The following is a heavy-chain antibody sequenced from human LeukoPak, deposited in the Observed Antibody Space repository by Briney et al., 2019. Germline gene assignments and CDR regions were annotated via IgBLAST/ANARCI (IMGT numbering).Heavy chain of an antibody. CDR2: MSPNSGNT. J-gene: IGHJ6*03. V-gene: IGHV1-8*01. D-gene: IGHD3/OR15-3a*01. CDR3: ARALSWTTDSYYYMDV. CDR1: GYTFTSYD. Sequence: ASVKVSCKASGYTFTSYDINWVRQATGQGLEWMGWMSPNSGNTGFAQKFQGRVTMTKNTSITTAYMELSSLRSEDTALYYCARALSWTTDSYYYMDVWGKGTTVTVSS.